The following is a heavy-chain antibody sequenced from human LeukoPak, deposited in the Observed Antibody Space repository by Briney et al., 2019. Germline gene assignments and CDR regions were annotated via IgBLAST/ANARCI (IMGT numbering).Heavy chain of an antibody. CDR1: GGSISSSSYY. J-gene: IGHJ4*02. Sequence: NASETLSLTCTVSGGSISSSSYYWSWIRQPAGKGLEWIGRIYTSGSTNYNPSLKSRVTMSVDTSKNQFSLNLSSVTAADTAVYYCARWTTMVRGFDYWGQGTLVTVSS. D-gene: IGHD3-10*01. V-gene: IGHV4-61*02. CDR2: IYTSGST. CDR3: ARWTTMVRGFDY.